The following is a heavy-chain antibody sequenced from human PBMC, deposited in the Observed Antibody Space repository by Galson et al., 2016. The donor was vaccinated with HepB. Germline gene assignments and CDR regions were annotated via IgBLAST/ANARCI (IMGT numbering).Heavy chain of an antibody. J-gene: IGHJ4*02. D-gene: IGHD6-13*01. CDR2: IYSGGGT. Sequence: SLRLSCAASGFTVSGNYMSWVRQAPGKGLEWVSVIYSGGGTYYADSVKGRFLISRDNSKNTLYLQMNSLRAEDTAIYYCARLVIRGGSWYYFDYWGQGTLVTVSS. V-gene: IGHV3-53*01. CDR1: GFTVSGNY. CDR3: ARLVIRGGSWYYFDY.